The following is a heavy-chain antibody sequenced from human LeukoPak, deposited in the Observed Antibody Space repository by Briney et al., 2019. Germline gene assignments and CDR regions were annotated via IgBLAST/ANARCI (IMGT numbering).Heavy chain of an antibody. Sequence: GASVKVSCKASGYTFTRYGISWVRQAPGQGLEWMAWISAYNGNTNYAQNLQGRVTMTTDTSTSTAYMELRSLRSDDTAVYYCARHSSGWSFYFDYWGQGTLVTVSS. CDR3: ARHSSGWSFYFDY. CDR1: GYTFTRYG. V-gene: IGHV1-18*01. CDR2: ISAYNGNT. D-gene: IGHD6-19*01. J-gene: IGHJ4*02.